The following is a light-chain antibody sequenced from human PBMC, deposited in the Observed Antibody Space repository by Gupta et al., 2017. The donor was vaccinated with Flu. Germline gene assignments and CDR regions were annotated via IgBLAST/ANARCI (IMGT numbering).Light chain of an antibody. CDR3: ATWDDSLNGHWV. J-gene: IGLJ3*02. Sequence: QSVLTQPPSVSGTPGQRVAISCSGGRTNIGSNGVNWYQQLPGAAPKLLILRNDQRPSGVPARFSGSKSGTSASLAISGLQSEDEADYYCATWDDSLNGHWVFGGGTKVTVL. CDR2: RND. V-gene: IGLV1-44*01. CDR1: RTNIGSNG.